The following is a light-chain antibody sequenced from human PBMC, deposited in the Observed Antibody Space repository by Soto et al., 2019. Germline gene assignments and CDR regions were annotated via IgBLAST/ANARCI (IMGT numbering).Light chain of an antibody. V-gene: IGLV2-14*01. CDR2: DVS. CDR1: SSDVGGYTY. Sequence: QSVLTQPASVSGSPGQSITISCTGTSSDVGGYTYVSWFQQHPGKAPKLMIYDVSSRPSGVSNRFSGSKSGNTASLTISGLQADDEADYYCSSYTDSTILTYVFGTGTKVTVL. J-gene: IGLJ1*01. CDR3: SSYTDSTILTYV.